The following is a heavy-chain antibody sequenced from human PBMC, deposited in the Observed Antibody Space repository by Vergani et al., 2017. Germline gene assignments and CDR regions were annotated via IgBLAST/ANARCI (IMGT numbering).Heavy chain of an antibody. CDR2: ISSSSSYI. Sequence: EVQLLESGGGLVQPGGSLRLSCAASGFTFSSYAMSWVRQAPGKGLEWVSSISSSSSYIYYADSVKGRFTISRDNAKNSLYLQMNSLRAEDTAVYYCARDELYYYGSGSYSLTVWGQGTLVTVSS. D-gene: IGHD3-10*01. CDR3: ARDELYYYGSGSYSLTV. J-gene: IGHJ4*02. CDR1: GFTFSSYA. V-gene: IGHV3-21*01.